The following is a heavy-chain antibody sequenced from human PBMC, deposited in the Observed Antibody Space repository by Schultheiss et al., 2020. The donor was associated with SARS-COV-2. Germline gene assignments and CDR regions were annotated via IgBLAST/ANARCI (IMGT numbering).Heavy chain of an antibody. V-gene: IGHV4-4*07. CDR1: GGSISSYY. Sequence: GSLRLSCTVSGGSISSYYWSWIRQPAGKGLEWIGRIYTSGSTNYNPSLKSRVTMSVDTSKNQFSLKLSSVTAADTAVYYCVRDQYSSGWNDAFDIWGQGTMVTVSS. CDR2: IYTSGST. CDR3: VRDQYSSGWNDAFDI. D-gene: IGHD6-19*01. J-gene: IGHJ3*02.